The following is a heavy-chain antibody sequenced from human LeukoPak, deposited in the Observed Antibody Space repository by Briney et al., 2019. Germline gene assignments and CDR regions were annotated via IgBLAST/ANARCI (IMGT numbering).Heavy chain of an antibody. CDR3: ARAMVRGVPHWFDP. CDR2: IYYSGST. Sequence: SETLSLTCTVSGGSISSGDYYWSWIRQPPGKGLEWIGHIYYSGSTYYNPSLKSRVTISVDTSKNQFSLKLSSVTAADTAVYYCARAMVRGVPHWFDPWGQGTLVTVSS. CDR1: GGSISSGDYY. J-gene: IGHJ5*02. V-gene: IGHV4-30-4*01. D-gene: IGHD3-10*01.